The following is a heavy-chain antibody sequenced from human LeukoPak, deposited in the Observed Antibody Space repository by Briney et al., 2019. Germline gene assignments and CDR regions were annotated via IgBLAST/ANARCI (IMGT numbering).Heavy chain of an antibody. Sequence: GGSLRLSCAASGFTFSSYGMHWVRQAPGKGLEWVAVISYDGSNKYYADSVKGRFTTSRDNSKNTLYLQMNSLRAEDTAVYYCAKDHYIVVVTAIFDYWGQGTLVTVSS. V-gene: IGHV3-30*18. CDR3: AKDHYIVVVTAIFDY. J-gene: IGHJ4*02. CDR1: GFTFSSYG. D-gene: IGHD2-21*02. CDR2: ISYDGSNK.